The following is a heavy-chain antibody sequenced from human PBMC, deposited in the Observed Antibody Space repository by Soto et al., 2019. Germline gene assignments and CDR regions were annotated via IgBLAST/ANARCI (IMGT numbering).Heavy chain of an antibody. CDR1: GFTFSSYS. CDR2: ISSSSSAI. CDR3: ARDLVYYYGSGSYFYGMDV. Sequence: GGSLRLSCAASGFTFSSYSMNWVRQAPGKGLEWVSYISSSSSAIYYADSVKGRFTISRDNAKNSLYLQMNSLRDEDTAVYNCARDLVYYYGSGSYFYGMDVWGQGTTVTVSS. D-gene: IGHD3-10*01. J-gene: IGHJ6*02. V-gene: IGHV3-48*02.